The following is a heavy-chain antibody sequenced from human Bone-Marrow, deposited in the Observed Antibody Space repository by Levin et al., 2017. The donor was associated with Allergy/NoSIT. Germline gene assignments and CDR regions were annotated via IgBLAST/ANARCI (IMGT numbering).Heavy chain of an antibody. Sequence: SVKVSCKASGGTFSSYAISWVRQAPGQGLEWMGGIIPIFGTANYAQKFQGRVTITADESTSTAYMELSSLRSEDTAVYYCARVLEGTTFDYYYGMDVWGQGTTVTVSS. CDR1: GGTFSSYA. J-gene: IGHJ6*02. D-gene: IGHD3-16*01. V-gene: IGHV1-69*13. CDR3: ARVLEGTTFDYYYGMDV. CDR2: IIPIFGTA.